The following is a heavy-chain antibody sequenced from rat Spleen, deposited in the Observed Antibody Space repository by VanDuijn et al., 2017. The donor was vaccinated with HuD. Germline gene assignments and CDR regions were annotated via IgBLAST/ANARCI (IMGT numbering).Heavy chain of an antibody. V-gene: IGHV5-58*01. J-gene: IGHJ3*01. CDR3: AKDRDGGYAFAY. CDR1: GFTFSSYF. Sequence: DVQLVETGGGLVQPGRSLKLSCVASGFTFSSYFMYWIRQAPGKGLEWISSINTDGGSTYYPDSVKGRFTISRDNAENTLYLQMNSLRSEDTATYYCAKDRDGGYAFAYWGQGTLVTVSA. D-gene: IGHD1-11*01. CDR2: INTDGGST.